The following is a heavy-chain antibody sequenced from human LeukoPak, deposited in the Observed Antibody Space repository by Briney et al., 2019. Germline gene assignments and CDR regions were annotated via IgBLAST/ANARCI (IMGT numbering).Heavy chain of an antibody. V-gene: IGHV3-23*01. CDR1: GFTFSSYA. Sequence: PGGSLRLSCAASGFTFSSYAMSWVRQAPGKGLEWVSAISGSGGSTYYADSVKGRFTISRDNSKNTLYLQMNSLRAEDTAVYYCAIHTMVRGVTPTDYWGQGTLVTVSS. CDR2: ISGSGGST. CDR3: AIHTMVRGVTPTDY. D-gene: IGHD3-10*01. J-gene: IGHJ4*02.